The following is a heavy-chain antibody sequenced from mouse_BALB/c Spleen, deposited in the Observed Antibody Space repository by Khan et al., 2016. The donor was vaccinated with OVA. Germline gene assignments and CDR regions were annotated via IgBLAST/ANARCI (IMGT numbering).Heavy chain of an antibody. J-gene: IGHJ4*01. D-gene: IGHD2-2*01. V-gene: IGHV2-3*01. CDR1: GFALSNYG. CDR2: IWSDGST. Sequence: QVQLKESGPGLVAPSQSLSITCSVSGFALSNYGVSWIRQPPGKGLEWLGIIWSDGSTNFHSALRSRLSISKDNSKSQVFLKLNILQTDDTATYSCARFIYSGYDRYAMDYWGQGTSVTVSS. CDR3: ARFIYSGYDRYAMDY.